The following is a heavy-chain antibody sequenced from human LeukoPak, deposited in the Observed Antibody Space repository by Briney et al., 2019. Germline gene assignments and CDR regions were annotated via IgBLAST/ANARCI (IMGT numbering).Heavy chain of an antibody. CDR1: GYTFRNYY. D-gene: IGHD1-26*01. Sequence: ASVKVSCKASGYTFRNYYIHWVRQAPGHGLEYMGWINFNRGDTNYAEKFQGRVTMTRDTSIDTVYMDLSSLRSDDTALYYCARDKSNGIGIVYWGQGTPVTVSS. J-gene: IGHJ4*02. V-gene: IGHV1-2*02. CDR3: ARDKSNGIGIVY. CDR2: INFNRGDT.